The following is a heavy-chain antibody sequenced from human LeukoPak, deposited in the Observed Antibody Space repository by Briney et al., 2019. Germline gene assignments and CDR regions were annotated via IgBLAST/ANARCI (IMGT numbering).Heavy chain of an antibody. CDR2: INPNSGGT. D-gene: IGHD3-3*01. V-gene: IGHV1-2*02. CDR1: GYTFTGYY. CDR3: ARAPYDFWSGYSDY. J-gene: IGHJ4*02. Sequence: ASVKVSCKASGYTFTGYYMHWVRQAPGQGLEWMGWINPNSGGTNYAQKFQGRVTMTRDTSISTAYMELSRLRSDDTAVYYCARAPYDFWSGYSDYWGQGTLVTVSS.